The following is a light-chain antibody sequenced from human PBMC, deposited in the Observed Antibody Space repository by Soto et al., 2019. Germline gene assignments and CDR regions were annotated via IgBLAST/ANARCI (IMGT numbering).Light chain of an antibody. CDR2: HVT. CDR3: SSYTTSTLYV. CDR1: VSDVGHSAY. Sequence: QSVLTQPASVSGSPGQSITISCTGSVSDVGHSAYVAWYQHHPGKAPKLIIYHVTNRPSGVSDRFSGSKSGNTASLTISGLQDDDEADYYCSSYTTSTLYVFGTGTKLTVL. J-gene: IGLJ1*01. V-gene: IGLV2-14*03.